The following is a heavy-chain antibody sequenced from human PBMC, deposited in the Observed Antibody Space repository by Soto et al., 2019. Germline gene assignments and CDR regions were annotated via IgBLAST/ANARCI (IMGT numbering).Heavy chain of an antibody. CDR1: GGSSSGYY. J-gene: IGHJ5*02. Sequence: QVQLQQWGAGLLKPSETLSLTCAVYGGSSSGYYWNWIRQPPGKGLEWIGEINHSGSTNYNPSLQRRATISVYTSKNQCSLRLRSVPAADTAVYYSARGDSSFWSGYYFGRSLWSEPWAQGTLVTVSS. CDR2: INHSGST. V-gene: IGHV4-34*02. D-gene: IGHD3-3*01. CDR3: ARGDSSFWSGYYFGRSLWSEP.